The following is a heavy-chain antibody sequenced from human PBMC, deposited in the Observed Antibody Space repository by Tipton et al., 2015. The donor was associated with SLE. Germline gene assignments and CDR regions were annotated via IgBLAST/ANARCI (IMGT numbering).Heavy chain of an antibody. D-gene: IGHD6-19*01. Sequence: GLVKPSETLSLTCAVSGFSINNGYYWGWIRQSPGKGLEWIGSISHSGSIYYNPSLQSRVTISTDTSINHFSLKLISVTAADTAVYYCARGFDNSGWYFREYFDYWSQGTLVTVSS. CDR3: ARGFDNSGWYFREYFDY. V-gene: IGHV4-38-2*01. CDR2: ISHSGSI. J-gene: IGHJ4*02. CDR1: GFSINNGYY.